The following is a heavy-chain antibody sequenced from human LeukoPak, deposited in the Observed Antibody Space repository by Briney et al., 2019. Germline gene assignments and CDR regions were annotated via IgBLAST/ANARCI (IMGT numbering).Heavy chain of an antibody. V-gene: IGHV1-46*01. CDR1: GYIFTSYY. Sequence: ASVKVSCKASGYIFTSYYMHWVRQAPGQGLEWMGIINPSGGSTSYAQKFQGRVTMTRDTSTSTVYMELSSLRSEDTAVYYCARDLRGYYYGSGSYYMEYWGQGTLVTVSS. CDR3: ARDLRGYYYGSGSYYMEY. CDR2: INPSGGST. D-gene: IGHD3-10*01. J-gene: IGHJ4*02.